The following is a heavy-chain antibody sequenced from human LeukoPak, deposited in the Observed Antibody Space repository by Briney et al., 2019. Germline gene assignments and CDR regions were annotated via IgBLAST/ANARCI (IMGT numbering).Heavy chain of an antibody. J-gene: IGHJ4*02. D-gene: IGHD2-2*01. CDR2: ISYDGSNK. Sequence: PGGSLRLSCAASGFTFSSYAMHWVRQAPGKGLEWVAVISYDGSNKYYADSVKGRFTISRDNSKNTLYLQMNSLRAEDTAVYYCARGRRPPGCSSTGTGCYYYFDYWGQGTLVTASS. CDR1: GFTFSSYA. V-gene: IGHV3-30-3*01. CDR3: ARGRRPPGCSSTGTGCYYYFDY.